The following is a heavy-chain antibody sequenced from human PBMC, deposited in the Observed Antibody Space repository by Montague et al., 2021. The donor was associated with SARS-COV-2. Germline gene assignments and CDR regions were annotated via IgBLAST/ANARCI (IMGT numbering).Heavy chain of an antibody. CDR3: AKGAGRYYDSSGYYGY. Sequence: ETLSLTCTVSGGSISSYYWSWVRQAPGKGLEWVSVIYVGGSSTYYADFVKGRFTISRDNSKNTLYLQMNSLRAEDTAVYYCAKGAGRYYDSSGYYGYWGRGTLVTVSS. V-gene: IGHV3-23*03. D-gene: IGHD3-22*01. CDR1: GGSISSYY. J-gene: IGHJ4*02. CDR2: IYVGGSST.